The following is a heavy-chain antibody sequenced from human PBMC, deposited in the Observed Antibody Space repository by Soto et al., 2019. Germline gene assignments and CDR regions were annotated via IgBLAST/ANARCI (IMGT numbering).Heavy chain of an antibody. CDR1: GFTFGDYA. J-gene: IGHJ4*02. CDR2: IRSKAYGGTT. V-gene: IGHV3-49*03. CDR3: TRVYYYGSGVPFDY. Sequence: GGSLRLSCTASGFTFGDYAMSWFRQAPGKGLEWVGFIRSKAYGGTTEYAASVKGRFTISRDDSKSIAYLQMNSLKTEDTAVYYCTRVYYYGSGVPFDYWGQGTLVTVSS. D-gene: IGHD3-10*01.